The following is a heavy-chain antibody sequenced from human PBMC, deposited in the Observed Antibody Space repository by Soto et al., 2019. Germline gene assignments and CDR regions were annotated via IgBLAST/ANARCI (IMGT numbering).Heavy chain of an antibody. Sequence: GGSLRLSCAASGFTFSSYSMNWVRQAPGKGLEWVSSISSSSSYIYYADSVKGRFTISRDNAKNSLYLQMNSLRAEDTAVYYCARDYSSSGGMDVWGQGTTVTVS. CDR2: ISSSSSYI. D-gene: IGHD6-6*01. J-gene: IGHJ6*02. V-gene: IGHV3-21*01. CDR1: GFTFSSYS. CDR3: ARDYSSSGGMDV.